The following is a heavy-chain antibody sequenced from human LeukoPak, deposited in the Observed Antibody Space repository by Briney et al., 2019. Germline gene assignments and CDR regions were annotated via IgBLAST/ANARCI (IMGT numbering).Heavy chain of an antibody. Sequence: ASVKVSCKVSGYTLTELSMHRVRQAPGKGLEWMGGFDPEDGETIYAQKFQGRATMTEDTSTDTAYMELSSLRSEDTAAYYCATVSGIVATKYYFDYWGQGTLVTVSS. D-gene: IGHD5-12*01. CDR1: GYTLTELS. CDR2: FDPEDGET. CDR3: ATVSGIVATKYYFDY. V-gene: IGHV1-24*01. J-gene: IGHJ4*02.